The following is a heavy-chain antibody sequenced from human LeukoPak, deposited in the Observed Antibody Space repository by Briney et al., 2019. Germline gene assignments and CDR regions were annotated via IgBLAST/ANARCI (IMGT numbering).Heavy chain of an antibody. CDR1: GFTFSSYA. CDR2: IGSGVRT. J-gene: IGHJ5*02. CDR3: AKGCITTSCAEGRWFDP. D-gene: IGHD2-2*01. Sequence: GGSLRLSCAASGFTFSSYAMSWVRQAPGKGLEWVSSIGSGVRTYDADSVKGRFTISRDDSKNTLYLQMNSLRAEDTAIYYWAKGCITTSCAEGRWFDPWGQGTLVTVSS. V-gene: IGHV3-23*01.